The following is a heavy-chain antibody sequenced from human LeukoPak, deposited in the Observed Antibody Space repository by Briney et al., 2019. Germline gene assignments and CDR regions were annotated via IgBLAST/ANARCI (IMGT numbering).Heavy chain of an antibody. V-gene: IGHV3-11*01. J-gene: IGHJ4*02. CDR1: GLTFIDYY. CDR2: FISSGSTI. D-gene: IGHD3-10*01. CDR3: ARDSGGAPLQDYYFDY. Sequence: PGGSRRFSCAASGLTFIDYYWSWIRKPPGKGLEWVSSFISSGSTIYYADSVKGRFTISRDNAKNSLYLQMNSLRAEDTAVYYCARDSGGAPLQDYYFDYWGQGTLVTVSS.